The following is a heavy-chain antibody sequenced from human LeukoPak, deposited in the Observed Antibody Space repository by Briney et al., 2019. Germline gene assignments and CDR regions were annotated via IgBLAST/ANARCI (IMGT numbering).Heavy chain of an antibody. CDR3: ARSKLPGDFDC. Sequence: PSETLSLTCTVSGGSISSYYWSWIRQPPGKGLEWIGYIYYSGSTNYNPSLKSRVTIPVDTSKNQFSLKLSSVTAADTAVYYCARSKLPGDFDCWGQGTLVTVSS. V-gene: IGHV4-59*01. D-gene: IGHD3-10*01. CDR2: IYYSGST. J-gene: IGHJ4*02. CDR1: GGSISSYY.